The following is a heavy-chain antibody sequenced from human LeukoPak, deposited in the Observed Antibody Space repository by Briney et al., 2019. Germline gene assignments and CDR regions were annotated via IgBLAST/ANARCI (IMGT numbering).Heavy chain of an antibody. CDR1: GGSVSSTSHH. Sequence: SETLSLTCTVSGGSVSSTSHHWDWIRQPPGQGLEWIGSIFYSGSTYYSPSLKSRVTISVDTSKNQFSLNLSSVTAADTAVYYCARIRSYYDSGYYPYYIDYWGQGILVTVSS. D-gene: IGHD3-22*01. V-gene: IGHV4-39*07. CDR3: ARIRSYYDSGYYPYYIDY. CDR2: IFYSGST. J-gene: IGHJ4*02.